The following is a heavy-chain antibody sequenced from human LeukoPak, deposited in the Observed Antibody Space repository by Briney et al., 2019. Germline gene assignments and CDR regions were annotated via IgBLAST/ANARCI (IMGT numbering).Heavy chain of an antibody. CDR1: GYSISSGYY. D-gene: IGHD1-26*01. CDR2: VYHSGNT. J-gene: IGHJ6*02. CDR3: ARVPVSGATHYGMDV. V-gene: IGHV4-38-2*02. Sequence: PSETLSLTCTVSGYSISSGYYWGWIRQPPGKGLEWIASVYHSGNTYYNPSLKSRVTISVDTSKNQFSLRLSSVTAADTAVYYCARVPVSGATHYGMDVWGQGTTVTVSS.